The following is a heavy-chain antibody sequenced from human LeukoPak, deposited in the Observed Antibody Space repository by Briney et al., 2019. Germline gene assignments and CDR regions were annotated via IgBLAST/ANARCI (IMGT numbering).Heavy chain of an antibody. CDR1: GFTFSNAW. Sequence: GGSLRLSCAASGFTFSNAWMSWVRQAPGKGLEWVGRIKTKIDGGTTDYAAPVKGRFTISRDDSKNTLYLQMNSLKTEDTAVYYCTTNYDILTGYYRVDYWGQGTLVTVSS. V-gene: IGHV3-15*01. CDR3: TTNYDILTGYYRVDY. CDR2: IKTKIDGGTT. D-gene: IGHD3-9*01. J-gene: IGHJ4*02.